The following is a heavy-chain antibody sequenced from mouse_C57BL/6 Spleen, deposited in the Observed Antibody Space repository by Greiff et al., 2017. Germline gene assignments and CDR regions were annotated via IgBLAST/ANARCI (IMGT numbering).Heavy chain of an antibody. D-gene: IGHD2-4*01. CDR2: SRNKANDYTT. Sequence: EVKLMESGGGLVQSGRSLRLSCATSGFTFSDFYMEWVRQAPGKGLEWIAASRNKANDYTTEYSASVKGRFIVSRDTSQSIRYLQMNALRAEDTAIYYCARDDYDYDGAWFAYWGQGTLVTVSA. CDR1: GFTFSDFY. J-gene: IGHJ3*01. V-gene: IGHV7-1*01. CDR3: ARDDYDYDGAWFAY.